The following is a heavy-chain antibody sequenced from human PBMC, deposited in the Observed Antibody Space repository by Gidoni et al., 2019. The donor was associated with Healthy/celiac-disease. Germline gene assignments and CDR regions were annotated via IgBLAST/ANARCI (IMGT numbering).Heavy chain of an antibody. D-gene: IGHD1-7*01. Sequence: QLQLQESGPGLVKPSETLSLTCTVSGGSICSSRYYWGWVRQPPGKGLEWIGSTYNSGSTYYNPSLKSRVTISVDTSKNQFSLKLSSVTAADTAVYYCARLATGTTDYWGQGTLVTVSS. CDR3: ARLATGTTDY. V-gene: IGHV4-39*01. J-gene: IGHJ4*02. CDR2: TYNSGST. CDR1: GGSICSSRYY.